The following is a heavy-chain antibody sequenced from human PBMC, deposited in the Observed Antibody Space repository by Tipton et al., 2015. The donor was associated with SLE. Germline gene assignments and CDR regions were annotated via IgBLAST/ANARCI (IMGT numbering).Heavy chain of an antibody. J-gene: IGHJ2*01. CDR1: GDSVSSNSAS. V-gene: IGHV6-1*01. Sequence: PGLVKPSQTLSLTCAISGDSVSSNSASWNWIRQSPSRGLEWLGRTYYRSKWYNDYAVSVKSRITINPDTSKNQFSLQLNSVTPEDTAVYYCAGEEREWTHGYFDLWGRGSLVTVSS. CDR2: TYYRSKWYN. CDR3: AGEEREWTHGYFDL. D-gene: IGHD2-8*01.